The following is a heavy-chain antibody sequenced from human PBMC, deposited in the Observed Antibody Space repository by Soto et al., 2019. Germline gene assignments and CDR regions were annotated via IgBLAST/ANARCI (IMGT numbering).Heavy chain of an antibody. CDR3: GTGVAGAFDM. D-gene: IGHD6-13*01. CDR1: GFPLGFSNAW. V-gene: IGHV3-15*01. CDR2: IKRQTDGGPAGPT. J-gene: IGHJ3*02. Sequence: EVQVVESGGGLVKPGESLTLSCTVSGFPLGFSNAWISWVRQAPGKGLEWVGRIKRQTDGGPAGPTDYAAPVKGRFTISRDDATSTVYLQIYIRKKEHTVTYDSGTGVAGAFDMWGQGTMVTVSS.